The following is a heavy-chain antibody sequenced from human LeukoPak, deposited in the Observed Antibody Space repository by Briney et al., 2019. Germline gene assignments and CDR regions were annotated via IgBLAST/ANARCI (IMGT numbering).Heavy chain of an antibody. D-gene: IGHD3-22*01. CDR1: GGSISSSSYY. V-gene: IGHV4-39*07. CDR3: ARDKLTYYYDSSPGWAFDI. Sequence: SETLSLTCTVSGGSISSSSYYWGWIRQPPGKGLEWIGSIYYSGSTYYNPSLKSRVTISVDTSKNQFSLKLSSVTAADTAVYYCARDKLTYYYDSSPGWAFDIWGQGTMVTVSS. J-gene: IGHJ3*02. CDR2: IYYSGST.